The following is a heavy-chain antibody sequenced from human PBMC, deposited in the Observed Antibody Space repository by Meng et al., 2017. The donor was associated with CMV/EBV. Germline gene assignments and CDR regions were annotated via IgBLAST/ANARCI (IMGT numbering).Heavy chain of an antibody. D-gene: IGHD1-1*01. J-gene: IGHJ4*02. Sequence: ASVKVSCKASGYTFTGYYMHWVRQAPGQGLEWMGWINPNSGGTNYAQKFQGRVTMTRDTSISTAYMELSRLRSDDTAVYYCVRDYQLERRSDDYWGQGTLVTVSS. CDR3: VRDYQLERRSDDY. CDR2: INPNSGGT. CDR1: GYTFTGYY. V-gene: IGHV1-2*02.